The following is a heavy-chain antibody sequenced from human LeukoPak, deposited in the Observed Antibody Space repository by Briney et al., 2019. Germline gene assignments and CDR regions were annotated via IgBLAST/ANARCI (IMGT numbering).Heavy chain of an antibody. J-gene: IGHJ4*02. Sequence: PGGSLRLSCAASGFTFSSYGMHWVRQAPGKGLEWVAFIRYDGSNKYYADSVKGRFTISRDNSKNTLYLQMNSLRAEDTAVYYCAKDRSPIAVAPFDYWGQGTLVTVSS. CDR1: GFTFSSYG. CDR3: AKDRSPIAVAPFDY. V-gene: IGHV3-30*02. D-gene: IGHD6-19*01. CDR2: IRYDGSNK.